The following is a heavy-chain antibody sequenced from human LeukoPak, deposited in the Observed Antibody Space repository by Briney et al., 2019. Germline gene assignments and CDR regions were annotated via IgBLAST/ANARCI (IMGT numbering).Heavy chain of an antibody. J-gene: IGHJ4*02. CDR3: ARALILEGDSDY. V-gene: IGHV1-2*02. CDR2: INPTSGGT. D-gene: IGHD1-1*01. Sequence: AAVKVSCKSSVCTFTGYYMHWVRQAPSQGLEGMGWINPTSGGTKYAQKFQGRVTMTRDPSTSTAYMELSRLRSDDTAVYYCARALILEGDSDYWGQGTLVTVSS. CDR1: VCTFTGYY.